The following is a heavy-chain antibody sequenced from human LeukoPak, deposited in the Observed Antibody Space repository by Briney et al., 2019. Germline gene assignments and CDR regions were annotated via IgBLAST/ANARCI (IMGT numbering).Heavy chain of an antibody. CDR3: TRVIAVAGTTVY. V-gene: IGHV3-73*01. D-gene: IGHD6-19*01. Sequence: GGSLRLSCAASGFTFSGSAMHWVRQASGKGLEWVGRIRSKANSYATAYAASVKGRFTISRDDSKNTAYLQMNSLKTEDTAVYYCTRVIAVAGTTVYWGQGTLVTVSS. J-gene: IGHJ4*02. CDR2: IRSKANSYAT. CDR1: GFTFSGSA.